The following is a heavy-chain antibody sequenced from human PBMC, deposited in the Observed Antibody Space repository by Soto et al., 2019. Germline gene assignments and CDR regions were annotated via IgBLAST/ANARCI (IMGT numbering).Heavy chain of an antibody. J-gene: IGHJ4*02. Sequence: SETLSLTCTVSGDSISSYYWSWIRQPPGKGLEWIGYIYYSGSTNYNPSLKSRVTISVDTSKNQFSLKLSSVTAADTAVYYCAKLVRGVIYYWGQGTLVTVSS. CDR3: AKLVRGVIYY. V-gene: IGHV4-59*01. CDR1: GDSISSYY. D-gene: IGHD3-10*01. CDR2: IYYSGST.